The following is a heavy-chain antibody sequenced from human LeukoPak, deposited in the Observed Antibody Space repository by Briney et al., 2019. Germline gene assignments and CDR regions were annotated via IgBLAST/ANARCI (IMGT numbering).Heavy chain of an antibody. CDR1: GFIFSTYS. D-gene: IGHD6-13*01. CDR3: TREGITAAADY. J-gene: IGHJ4*02. Sequence: GGSLRLSCAASGFIFSTYSMIWVRQAPGKGLEWLSRITTGGDTTSYADSVKGRFTISRDNAQNSLYLQIHTLRAEDTAVYYCTREGITAAADYWGQGTLVTVSS. V-gene: IGHV3-48*04. CDR2: ITTGGDTT.